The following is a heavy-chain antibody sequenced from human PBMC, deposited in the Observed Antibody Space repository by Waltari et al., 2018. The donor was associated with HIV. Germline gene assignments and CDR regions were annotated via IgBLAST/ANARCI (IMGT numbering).Heavy chain of an antibody. V-gene: IGHV2-5*02. D-gene: IGHD3-10*01. Sequence: QITLKESGPTVVKPIQTLTLTCSFPGFSLSTTGGGVGWIRQPPGEAPEWLALIYWDDTKRYNPSLKSRLTIYKNTSKNQVGLILATMEPLDTATYFCTHAYYFPSGSYFSHWGQGILVTVSS. CDR3: THAYYFPSGSYFSH. J-gene: IGHJ4*02. CDR1: GFSLSTTGGG. CDR2: IYWDDTK.